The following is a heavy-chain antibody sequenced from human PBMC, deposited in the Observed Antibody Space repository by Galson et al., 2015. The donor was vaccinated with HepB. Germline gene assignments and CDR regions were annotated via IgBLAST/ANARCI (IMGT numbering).Heavy chain of an antibody. CDR1: GYTFTNFG. Sequence: SVKVSCKASGYTFTNFGISWVRQAPGQGLEWMAWISAYNGNTDYARKLQGRVTMTTDTSTSTAYMELRSLTPDDTAVYYCATARYSTSPPDNWGQGTLVTVSS. V-gene: IGHV1-18*01. CDR2: ISAYNGNT. J-gene: IGHJ4*02. D-gene: IGHD6-6*01. CDR3: ATARYSTSPPDN.